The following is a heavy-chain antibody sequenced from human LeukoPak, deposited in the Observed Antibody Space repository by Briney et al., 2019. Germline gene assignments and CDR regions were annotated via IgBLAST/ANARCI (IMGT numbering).Heavy chain of an antibody. D-gene: IGHD3-9*01. J-gene: IGHJ4*02. CDR3: ARGVDILTF. V-gene: IGHV4-59*01. CDR2: IYYSGST. Sequence: SETLSLTCTVSGGSISSYYWSWIRQPPVKGLEWIGYIYYSGSTNYNPSLKSRVTISVDTSKNQFSLKLSSVTAADTAVYYCARGVDILTFWGQGTLVTVSS. CDR1: GGSISSYY.